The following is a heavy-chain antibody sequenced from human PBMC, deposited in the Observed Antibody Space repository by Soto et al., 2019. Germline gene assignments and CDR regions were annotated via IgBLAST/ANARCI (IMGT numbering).Heavy chain of an antibody. CDR3: ARGRSPATAILFVVATIVFDY. CDR1: GGSISSYY. J-gene: IGHJ4*02. D-gene: IGHD2-21*02. CDR2: IYYSGST. Sequence: QVQLQESGPGLVKPSETLSLTCTVSGGSISSYYWSWIRQPPGKGLEWIGYIYYSGSTNYNPSLKSRVTISVDTSKNQFSPKLSSVTAADTAVYYCARGRSPATAILFVVATIVFDYWGQGTLVTVSS. V-gene: IGHV4-59*01.